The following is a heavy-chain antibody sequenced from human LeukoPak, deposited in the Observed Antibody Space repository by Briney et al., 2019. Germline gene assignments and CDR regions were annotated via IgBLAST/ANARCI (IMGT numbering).Heavy chain of an antibody. Sequence: SQTLSLTCTVSGGSINSGPYYWSWLRLPAGKGLQWIGRVYSSGGSYNPSLKSRVTISIDTSENQFSLKLDSVTAADTAVYFCARELDHSSNWFDPWGQGALVTVSS. CDR1: GGSINSGPYY. J-gene: IGHJ5*02. CDR3: ARELDHSSNWFDP. D-gene: IGHD1-14*01. V-gene: IGHV4-61*02. CDR2: VYSSGG.